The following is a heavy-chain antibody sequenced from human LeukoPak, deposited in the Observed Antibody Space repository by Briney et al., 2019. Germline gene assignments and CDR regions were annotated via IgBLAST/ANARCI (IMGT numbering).Heavy chain of an antibody. CDR3: ARERLRGIGAFDI. CDR1: GGFFSDYY. D-gene: IGHD6-25*01. CDR2: INHSGSI. J-gene: IGHJ3*02. Sequence: KPSETLSLTCAVYGGFFSDYYWSWIRQPPGKGLEWIGEINHSGSINYNPSLKSRVTISVDTPKNQFSVKLSSVTAADTAVYYCARERLRGIGAFDIWGQGTMVTVSS. V-gene: IGHV4-34*01.